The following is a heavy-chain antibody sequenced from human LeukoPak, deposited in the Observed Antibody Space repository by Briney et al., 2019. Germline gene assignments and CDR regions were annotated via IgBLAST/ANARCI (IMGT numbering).Heavy chain of an antibody. Sequence: PSETLSLTCTVSGGSISSGSYYWSWIRQPAGKGLEWIGRIYTSGSTNYNPSLKSRVTISVDTSKNQFSLKLSSVTAADTAVYYCAREPLPADPMGDAFDIWGQGTMVTVSS. J-gene: IGHJ3*02. CDR2: IYTSGST. D-gene: IGHD2-2*01. CDR1: GGSISSGSYY. CDR3: AREPLPADPMGDAFDI. V-gene: IGHV4-61*02.